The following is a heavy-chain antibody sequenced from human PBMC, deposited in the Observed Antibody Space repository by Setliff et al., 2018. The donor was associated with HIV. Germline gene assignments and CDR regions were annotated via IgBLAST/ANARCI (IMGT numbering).Heavy chain of an antibody. CDR2: VNPHDGGT. Sequence: GASVKVSCKASGYTLTDYYVQWVRQAPGQGLEWMGWVNPHDGGTYYAQILEGRVTMTRDTSTSTAYMELSRLRSDDTAVYYCATITVAGTGAFDIWGQGTMVTVSS. CDR1: GYTLTDYY. D-gene: IGHD6-19*01. J-gene: IGHJ3*02. V-gene: IGHV1-2*02. CDR3: ATITVAGTGAFDI.